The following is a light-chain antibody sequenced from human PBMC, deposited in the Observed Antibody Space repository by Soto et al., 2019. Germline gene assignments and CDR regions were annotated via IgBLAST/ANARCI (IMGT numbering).Light chain of an antibody. J-gene: IGKJ4*01. CDR3: QKYNSAPLT. Sequence: DIQMTQSPSSLSASLGDRVTITCRASQGIGVYLAWFHQKPGNVPRLLIYAASTLQSGVPSRFSGSGSGTDFTLTISSLQPEDVATYYCQKYNSAPLTFGGGTKVEIK. CDR1: QGIGVY. CDR2: AAS. V-gene: IGKV1-27*01.